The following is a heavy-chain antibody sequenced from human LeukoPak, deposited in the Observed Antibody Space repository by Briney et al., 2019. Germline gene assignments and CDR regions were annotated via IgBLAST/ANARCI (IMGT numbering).Heavy chain of an antibody. CDR1: GFTFNTYA. Sequence: GGSLRLSGAGSGFTFNTYAMSWVRQAPGKGLEWVSSFSGSGGSTYYADSVKGHFTISRDNSKSTLYLQMNSLRAEDTAIYYCARSGYNRFDYWGQGTLVTVSS. D-gene: IGHD5-24*01. CDR2: FSGSGGST. J-gene: IGHJ4*02. CDR3: ARSGYNRFDY. V-gene: IGHV3-23*01.